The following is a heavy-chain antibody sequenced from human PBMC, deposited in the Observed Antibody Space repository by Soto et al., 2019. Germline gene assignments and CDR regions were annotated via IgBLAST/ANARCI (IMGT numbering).Heavy chain of an antibody. CDR2: VYNDGTT. V-gene: IGHV3-53*01. CDR3: VRPLPSGRNYGMDV. J-gene: IGHJ6*02. Sequence: GGSLRLSCTAYGLGVRNNYMSWVRQAPGMGLEWVSVVYNDGTTYYADSVKGRFTLSRDTSKNTLSLQMDSLRAEDTAVYYCVRPLPSGRNYGMDVWGQGTTVTVSS. CDR1: GLGVRNNY. D-gene: IGHD3-10*01.